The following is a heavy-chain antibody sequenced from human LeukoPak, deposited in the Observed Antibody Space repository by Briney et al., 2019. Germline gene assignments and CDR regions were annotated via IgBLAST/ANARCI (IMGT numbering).Heavy chain of an antibody. J-gene: IGHJ5*02. V-gene: IGHV1-2*04. D-gene: IGHD1-26*01. CDR2: INPNSGGT. CDR3: APQPFLSGSYSA. CDR1: GYTFTGYY. Sequence: ASVKVSCKASGYTFTGYYMHWVRQAPGQGLEWMGWINPNSGGTNYAQKFQGWVTMTRDTSISTAYMELSSLRSEDTAVYYCAPQPFLSGSYSAWGQGTLVTVSS.